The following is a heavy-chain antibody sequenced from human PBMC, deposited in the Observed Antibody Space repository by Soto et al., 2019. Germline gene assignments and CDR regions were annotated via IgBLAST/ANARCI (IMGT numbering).Heavy chain of an antibody. V-gene: IGHV1-18*01. CDR1: GYTFSSNG. CDR2: IGGYSGNT. J-gene: IGHJ4*02. Sequence: QVQLVQSGAEVKKPGASVKISCKTSGYTFSSNGISWVRQAPGQGLEWMGWIGGYSGNTNYAQEFQGRLTMTTDTATSTAYMELVSLRSNDTAVYYCARSLAVAYSDDFWGQGTLVTVSS. D-gene: IGHD6-19*01. CDR3: ARSLAVAYSDDF.